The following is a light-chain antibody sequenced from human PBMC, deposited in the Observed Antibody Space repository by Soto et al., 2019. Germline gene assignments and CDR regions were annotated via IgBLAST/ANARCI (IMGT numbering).Light chain of an antibody. CDR3: QRRDSTPLT. Sequence: DIQMTQSPSSLSSSVGDRVTITCRASQSISSYLNWYQQKPGKAPKLLIYAASSLQSGVPSRFSGRGSGTDFTRTISSRQPEDFANYYCQRRDSTPLTLGGGTKVEL. CDR2: AAS. J-gene: IGKJ4*02. V-gene: IGKV1-39*01. CDR1: QSISSY.